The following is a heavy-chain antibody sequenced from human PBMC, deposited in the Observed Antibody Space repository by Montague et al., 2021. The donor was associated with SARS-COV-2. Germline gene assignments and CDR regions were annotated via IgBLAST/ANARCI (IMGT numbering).Heavy chain of an antibody. CDR1: GFSLSTSGMC. Sequence: PALAKPTQTLTLTCTFSGFSLSTSGMCVGWVRQPPGKALEWLALXDWDDNKFYSTSLKTRLTISKDTSKNQVVLTMTNVDPVDTATYYCARSLYDILTGYYLPFDYWGQGTLVTVSS. CDR2: XDWDDNK. D-gene: IGHD3-9*01. J-gene: IGHJ4*02. V-gene: IGHV2-70*20. CDR3: ARSLYDILTGYYLPFDY.